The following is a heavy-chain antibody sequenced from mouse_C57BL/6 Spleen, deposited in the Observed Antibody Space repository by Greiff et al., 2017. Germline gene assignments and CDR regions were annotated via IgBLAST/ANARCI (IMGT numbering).Heavy chain of an antibody. V-gene: IGHV1-47*01. CDR1: GYTFTTYP. Sequence: QVQLKESGAELVKPGASVKMSCKASGYTFTTYPIEWMQQNHGKSLEWIGNFTPYNDDTKYNEQLKGKATLTVEKSSSTVYLVLSRLTSDDSAVYYCATPYGKGGFAYWGQGTLVTVSA. J-gene: IGHJ3*01. CDR3: ATPYGKGGFAY. CDR2: FTPYNDDT. D-gene: IGHD2-1*01.